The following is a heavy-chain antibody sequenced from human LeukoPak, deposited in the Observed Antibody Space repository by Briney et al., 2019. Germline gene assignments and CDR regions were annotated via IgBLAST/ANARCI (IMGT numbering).Heavy chain of an antibody. CDR3: ARSAVAFDY. CDR2: INYSGST. CDR1: GGSISSYY. J-gene: IGHJ4*02. V-gene: IGHV4-59*01. D-gene: IGHD6-19*01. Sequence: SETLSLTCTVSGGSISSYYWSWIRQPPGKGLEWIGYINYSGSTNYNPSLKSRVTISVDTSKNQFSLKLSSVTAADTAVYYCARSAVAFDYWGQGTLVTVSS.